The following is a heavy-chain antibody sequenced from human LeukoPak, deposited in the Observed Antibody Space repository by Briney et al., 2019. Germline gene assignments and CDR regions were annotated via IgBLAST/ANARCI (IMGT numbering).Heavy chain of an antibody. V-gene: IGHV1-2*02. CDR3: ARDRDYDSRFDY. J-gene: IGHJ4*02. CDR1: GYTFTGYY. D-gene: IGHD3-22*01. CDR2: INPNSGGT. Sequence: ASVKVSCKASGYTFTGYYMHWVRQAPGQGLAWMGWINPNSGGTNYAQKFQGRVTMTRDTSISTAYMELSRLRSDDTAVYYCARDRDYDSRFDYWGQGTLVTVSS.